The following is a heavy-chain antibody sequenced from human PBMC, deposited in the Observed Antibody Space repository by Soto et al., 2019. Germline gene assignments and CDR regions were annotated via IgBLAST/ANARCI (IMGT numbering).Heavy chain of an antibody. J-gene: IGHJ4*02. CDR1: GYTFTSYY. D-gene: IGHD4-17*01. CDR3: ARTLYGDNVDY. CDR2: INPSGGNT. V-gene: IGHV1-46*01. Sequence: ASVKVSCKASGYTFTSYYMHWVRQAPGQGLEWMGIINPSGGNTSYAQKFQGRVTMTRNTSISTAYMELSSLRSEDTAVYYCARTLYGDNVDYWGQGTLVTVSS.